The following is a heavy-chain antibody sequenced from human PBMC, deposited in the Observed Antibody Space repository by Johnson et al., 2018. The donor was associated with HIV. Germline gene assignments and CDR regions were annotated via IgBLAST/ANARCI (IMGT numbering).Heavy chain of an antibody. V-gene: IGHV3-64*01. J-gene: IGHJ3*02. CDR1: GFTFSSYD. CDR2: ISSNGGST. D-gene: IGHD4-23*01. CDR3: ARGYGVTSFSPYLAFDI. Sequence: VQLVESGGGLVQPGGSLRLSCAASGFTFSSYDMHWVRQAPGKGLEYVSAISSNGGSTYYANSVKGRFTISRDNSKNTLYLQMGSLRAEDMAGYYCARGYGVTSFSPYLAFDIWGQGTMVTVSS.